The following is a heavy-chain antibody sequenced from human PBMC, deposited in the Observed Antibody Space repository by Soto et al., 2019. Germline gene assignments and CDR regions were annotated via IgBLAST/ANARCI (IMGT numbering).Heavy chain of an antibody. V-gene: IGHV4-59*08. D-gene: IGHD4-17*01. CDR2: VYYTGDT. CDR1: SGPDRSHN. J-gene: IGHJ6*02. Sequence: QVQLQQSGPRLVKPSETLSLTCTVSSGPDRSHNWGWIRQPPGRGLEWIGYVYYTGDTAYKPSLRSRVAISADTSTNDISLTLSSVTAADTAVYYCVSQGIDYLHGLVDVWGQGTTVSVSS. CDR3: VSQGIDYLHGLVDV.